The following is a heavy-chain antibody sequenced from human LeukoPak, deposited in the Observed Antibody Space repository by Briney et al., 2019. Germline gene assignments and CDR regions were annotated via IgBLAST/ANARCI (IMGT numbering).Heavy chain of an antibody. CDR1: GKTLSDLS. D-gene: IGHD5-18*01. CDR2: SDPEDGER. CDR3: VTGFTTMAVDYFDY. Sequence: ASVKVSCKVSGKTLSDLSIHWLRQPPGKGLEWLGGSDPEDGERIYAQMFQGRVTMTEDTSIGTAYMELSSLRSEDTAVYYCVTGFTTMAVDYFDYWGQGTLVTVSP. J-gene: IGHJ4*02. V-gene: IGHV1-24*01.